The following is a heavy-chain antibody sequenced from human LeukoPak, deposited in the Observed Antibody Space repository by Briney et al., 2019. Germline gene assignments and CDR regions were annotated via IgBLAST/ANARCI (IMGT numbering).Heavy chain of an antibody. CDR2: IIPILGIA. CDR1: GGTFSSYA. CDR3: ARDPGPEQQLVQVDY. V-gene: IGHV1-69*04. Sequence: GASVKVSCKASGGTFSSYAISWVRQAPGQGLEWMGRIIPILGIANYAQKFQGRVTITADKSTSTAYMELSSLRSEDTAVYYCARDPGPEQQLVQVDYWGQGTLVTVSS. J-gene: IGHJ4*02. D-gene: IGHD6-13*01.